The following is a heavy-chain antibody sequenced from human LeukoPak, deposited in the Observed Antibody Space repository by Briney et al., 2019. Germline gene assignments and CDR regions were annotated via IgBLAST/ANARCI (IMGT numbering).Heavy chain of an antibody. CDR2: IYYSGGT. D-gene: IGHD2-2*01. V-gene: IGHV4-30-4*08. Sequence: SETLSLTCTVSGGSISSGDYYWSWIRQPPGKGLEWIGYIYYSGGTYYNPSLKSRVTISVDTSKNQFSLKLSSVTAADTAVYYCARGFRGVVVVPADYFDYRGQGTLVTVSS. CDR3: ARGFRGVVVVPADYFDY. J-gene: IGHJ4*02. CDR1: GGSISSGDYY.